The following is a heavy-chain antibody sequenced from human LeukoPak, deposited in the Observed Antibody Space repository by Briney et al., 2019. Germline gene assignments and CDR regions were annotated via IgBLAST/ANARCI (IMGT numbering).Heavy chain of an antibody. Sequence: GESLKISCQGSGYSFTNYWISWVRQMPGKGLEWMGRVNPIDSYTKYSPSFQGHVTILVDKSINTAYLQWSSLKASDTAIYYCARCGSGSYLDFDYWGQGTVVTVSS. V-gene: IGHV5-10-1*01. D-gene: IGHD3-10*01. J-gene: IGHJ4*02. CDR2: VNPIDSYT. CDR1: GYSFTNYW. CDR3: ARCGSGSYLDFDY.